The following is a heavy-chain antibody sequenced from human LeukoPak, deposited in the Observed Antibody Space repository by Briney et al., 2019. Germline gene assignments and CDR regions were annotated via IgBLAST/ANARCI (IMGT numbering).Heavy chain of an antibody. J-gene: IGHJ6*03. Sequence: GGSLRLSCAASGFTFSSYAMSWVRQAPGKGLEWVSAMSGSGGSTYYADSVKGRFTISRDNSKNTLYLQMNSLRAEDTAVYYCAKEGYFDWSGYYYYMDVWGKGTTVTISS. CDR3: AKEGYFDWSGYYYYMDV. CDR1: GFTFSSYA. V-gene: IGHV3-23*01. D-gene: IGHD3-9*01. CDR2: MSGSGGST.